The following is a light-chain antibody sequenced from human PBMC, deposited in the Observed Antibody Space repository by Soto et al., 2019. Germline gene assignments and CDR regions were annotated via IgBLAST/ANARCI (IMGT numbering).Light chain of an antibody. Sequence: EIVLTQSPGTRSLSPGERATLSCRASQTVGNNYLAWYQQKPGQTPRLLIHGASNRATGIPDRISGSGSGTDCTLFISRLEPEDFAVYYCQQYASSPLTFGGGTKVEIK. CDR2: GAS. V-gene: IGKV3-20*01. J-gene: IGKJ4*01. CDR1: QTVGNNY. CDR3: QQYASSPLT.